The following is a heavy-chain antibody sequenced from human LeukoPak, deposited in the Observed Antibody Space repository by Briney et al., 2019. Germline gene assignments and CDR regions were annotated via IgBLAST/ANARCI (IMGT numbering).Heavy chain of an antibody. D-gene: IGHD3-9*01. CDR1: GFTFSSYH. J-gene: IGHJ4*02. V-gene: IGHV3-48*01. CDR2: IHSTSGFI. CDR3: SRVVQDVTGADY. Sequence: GGSLRLSCAASGFTFSSYHMNWVRQAPGKGLEWLSYIHSTSGFIHYADSVKGRLTISRDNAKNSLYLQMNSLRAEDTAVYYCSRVVQDVTGADYWGQGTLVIVSS.